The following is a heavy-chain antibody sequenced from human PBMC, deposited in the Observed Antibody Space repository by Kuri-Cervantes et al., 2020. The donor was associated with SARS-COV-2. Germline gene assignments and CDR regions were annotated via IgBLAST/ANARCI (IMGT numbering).Heavy chain of an antibody. CDR1: GFTFSSYA. CDR3: AKFMLRFLEWLPISYDAFDI. Sequence: LSLTCAASGFTFSSYAMHWVRQAPGKGLEWVAVISYDGSNKYYADSVKGRFTISRDNSKSTLYLQMNSLRAEDTAVYYCAKFMLRFLEWLPISYDAFDIWGQGTMVTVSS. J-gene: IGHJ3*02. CDR2: ISYDGSNK. D-gene: IGHD3-3*01. V-gene: IGHV3-30-3*02.